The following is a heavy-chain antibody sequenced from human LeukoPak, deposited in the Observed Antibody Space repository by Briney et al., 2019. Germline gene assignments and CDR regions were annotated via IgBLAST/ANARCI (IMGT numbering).Heavy chain of an antibody. D-gene: IGHD1-26*01. J-gene: IGHJ4*02. V-gene: IGHV1-8*01. CDR1: GYTFTSYD. CDR2: MNPNSGNT. Sequence: ASVKVSCKASGYTFTSYDINWVRQATGQGLEWMGWMNPNSGNTGYAQKFQGRVTMTRNTSISTAYMELSRLRSDDTAVYSCSKSSGSYPHVDYWGQGTLVTVSS. CDR3: SKSSGSYPHVDY.